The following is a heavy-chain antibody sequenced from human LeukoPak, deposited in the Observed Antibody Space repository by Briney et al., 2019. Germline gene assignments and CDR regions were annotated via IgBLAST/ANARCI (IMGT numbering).Heavy chain of an antibody. J-gene: IGHJ5*02. V-gene: IGHV4-59*08. Sequence: PSETLSLACTVSGGSISSDYWNWIRQSPGKGLEWIGYIYYSGSTNYNPSLKSRVTISVDTSKKQFSLKLSSVTTADTAVYYCAVMYSSSWYWFDPWGQGTLVTVSS. D-gene: IGHD6-13*01. CDR1: GGSISSDY. CDR2: IYYSGST. CDR3: AVMYSSSWYWFDP.